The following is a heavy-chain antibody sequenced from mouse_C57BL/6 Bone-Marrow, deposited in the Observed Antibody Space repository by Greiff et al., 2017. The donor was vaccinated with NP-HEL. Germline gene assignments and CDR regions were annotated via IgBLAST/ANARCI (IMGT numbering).Heavy chain of an antibody. CDR3: AKTGDYDGVWYFDV. CDR1: GFSFTTYG. V-gene: IGHV2-5*01. Sequence: QVQLKASGPGLVQPSQSLSMTCTVSGFSFTTYGVHWVRQSPGKGLEWLGVIWRDGSHDYNAAFMSRLSITKDNSKKQVFLKMNSLKADDTAIYYCAKTGDYDGVWYFDVWGTGTTVTVSS. J-gene: IGHJ1*03. CDR2: IWRDGSH. D-gene: IGHD2-4*01.